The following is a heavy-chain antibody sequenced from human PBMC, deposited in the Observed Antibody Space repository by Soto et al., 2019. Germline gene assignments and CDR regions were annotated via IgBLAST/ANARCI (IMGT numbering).Heavy chain of an antibody. CDR3: ARVRGSGSYYNDAFDI. CDR2: IIPILGIA. V-gene: IGHV1-69*02. Sequence: QVQLVQSGAEVKKPGSSVKVSCKASGGTFSSYTISWVRQAPGQGLEWMGRIIPILGIANYAQKFQGRVTITADKSTSTAYMELSSLRSEDTAVYYCARVRGSGSYYNDAFDIWGQGTMVTVSS. J-gene: IGHJ3*02. D-gene: IGHD3-10*01. CDR1: GGTFSSYT.